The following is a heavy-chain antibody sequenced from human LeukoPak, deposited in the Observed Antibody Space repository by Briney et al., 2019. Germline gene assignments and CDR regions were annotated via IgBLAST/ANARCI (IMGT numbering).Heavy chain of an antibody. CDR1: GFTFSSYS. CDR2: ISSSSSYI. V-gene: IGHV3-21*01. Sequence: PGGSLRLSCAASGFTFSSYSMNWVRQAPGRGLEWVSSISSSSSYIYYADSVKGRFTISRDNAKNSLYLQMNSLRAEDTAVYYCARGVGLLGYFDYWGQGTLVTVSS. D-gene: IGHD1-26*01. CDR3: ARGVGLLGYFDY. J-gene: IGHJ4*02.